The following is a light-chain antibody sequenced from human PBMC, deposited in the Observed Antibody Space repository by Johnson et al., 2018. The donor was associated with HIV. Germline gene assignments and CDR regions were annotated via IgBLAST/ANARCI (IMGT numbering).Light chain of an antibody. V-gene: IGLV1-51*01. CDR3: GTWDRSLSAGGV. CDR1: SSNIGNND. J-gene: IGLJ1*01. Sequence: QSVLTQPPSVSAAPGQKVTISCSGSSSNIGNNDVSWYQQLPGTAPKLLIYENTKRPSGIPDRFSGSKSGTSATLGITGLQTGDEGDYYCGTWDRSLSAGGVVGTGTKVTVL. CDR2: ENT.